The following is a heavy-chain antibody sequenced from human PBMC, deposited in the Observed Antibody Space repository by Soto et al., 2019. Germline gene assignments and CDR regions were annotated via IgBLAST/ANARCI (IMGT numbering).Heavy chain of an antibody. V-gene: IGHV3-23*01. CDR3: AKDPPTTGTTFDY. CDR1: GFTFSSYA. Sequence: PGGSLRLSCAASGFTFSSYAMSWVRQAPGKGLEWVSAISGSGGSTYYADSVKGRFTISRDNSKNMLFLQINGLRAEDTAVYYCAKDPPTTGTTFDYWGRGTLVTVPQ. D-gene: IGHD1-1*01. J-gene: IGHJ4*02. CDR2: ISGSGGST.